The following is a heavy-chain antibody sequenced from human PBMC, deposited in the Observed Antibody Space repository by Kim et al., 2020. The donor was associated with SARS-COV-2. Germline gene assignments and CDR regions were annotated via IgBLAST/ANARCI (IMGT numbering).Heavy chain of an antibody. CDR3: AKGDDSGSYHQDYYYYGMDV. CDR1: GFTFDDYA. Sequence: GGSLRLSCAASGFTFDDYAMHWVRQAPGKGLEWVSLISGDGGSTYYADSVKGRFTISRDNSKNSLYLQMNSLRTEDTALYYCAKGDDSGSYHQDYYYYGMDVWGQGTTVTVSS. CDR2: ISGDGGST. V-gene: IGHV3-43*02. D-gene: IGHD1-26*01. J-gene: IGHJ6*02.